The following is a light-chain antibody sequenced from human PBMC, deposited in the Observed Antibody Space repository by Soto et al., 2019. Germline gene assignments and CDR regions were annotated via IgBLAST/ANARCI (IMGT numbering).Light chain of an antibody. Sequence: DVQMTQSPSSLSASVGDRVIITCRTSQSISSCLNWYQQKPGKAPRLLIYAASSLQSGVPSRFSGGGSGTYFTLTISSLQPEDFATYYCQQGYGTPYTFGQGTKLEIK. CDR2: AAS. J-gene: IGKJ2*01. CDR3: QQGYGTPYT. CDR1: QSISSC. V-gene: IGKV1-39*01.